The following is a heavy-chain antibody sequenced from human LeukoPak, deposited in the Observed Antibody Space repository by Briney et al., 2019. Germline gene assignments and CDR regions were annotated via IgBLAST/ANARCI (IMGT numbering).Heavy chain of an antibody. Sequence: GMSLRLSCAGSGFIFDDYAMHWVRQAPGKGLECVSGISWNSGSIGYADSVKGRFTISRDNAKNSLFLQMNSLRGEDTAFYYCAKAYYYDSSGYIDYWGQGTLVTVSS. CDR2: ISWNSGSI. CDR3: AKAYYYDSSGYIDY. CDR1: GFIFDDYA. V-gene: IGHV3-9*01. J-gene: IGHJ4*02. D-gene: IGHD3-22*01.